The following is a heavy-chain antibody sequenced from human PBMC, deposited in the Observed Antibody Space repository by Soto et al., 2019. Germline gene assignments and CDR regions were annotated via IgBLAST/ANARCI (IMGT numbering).Heavy chain of an antibody. V-gene: IGHV4-30-4*01. J-gene: IGHJ4*02. Sequence: SETLSLTCTVSGGSISSGDYYWSWIRQPPGKGLEWIGYIYYSGSTYYNPSLKSRVTMSVDTSKNQFSLKLSSVTAADTAVYYCARVRVVVTKYYFDYWGQGTLVTVSS. CDR3: ARVRVVVTKYYFDY. CDR1: GGSISSGDYY. D-gene: IGHD3-22*01. CDR2: IYYSGST.